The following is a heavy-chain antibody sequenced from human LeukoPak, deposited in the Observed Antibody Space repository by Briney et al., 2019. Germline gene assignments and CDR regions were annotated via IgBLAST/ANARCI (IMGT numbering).Heavy chain of an antibody. D-gene: IGHD3-16*01. CDR1: GFTFSSYG. J-gene: IGHJ4*02. CDR3: ARGIGVYPQFWGLDY. CDR2: INHSGST. Sequence: GSLRLSCAASGFTFSSYGMSWVRQAPGKGLEWIGEINHSGSTNYNPSLKSRVTISVDTSKNQFSLKLSSVTAADTAVYYCARGIGVYPQFWGLDYWGQGTLVTVSS. V-gene: IGHV4-34*01.